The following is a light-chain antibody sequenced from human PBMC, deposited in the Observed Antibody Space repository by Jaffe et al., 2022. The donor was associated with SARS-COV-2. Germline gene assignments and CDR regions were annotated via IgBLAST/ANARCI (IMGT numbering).Light chain of an antibody. V-gene: IGKV1-39*01. J-gene: IGKJ2*03. CDR1: QSISSY. Sequence: DIQMTQSPSSLSAYVGDRVTITCRASQSISSYLNWYQQKPGKAPKLLIYAASSLQSGVPSRFSGSGSGTDFTLTIRRLQPEDFATYYCQQSYSLPYSFGQGTKVEI. CDR3: QQSYSLPYS. CDR2: AAS.